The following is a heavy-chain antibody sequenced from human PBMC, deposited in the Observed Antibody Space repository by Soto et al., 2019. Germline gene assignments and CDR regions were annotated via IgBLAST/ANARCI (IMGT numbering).Heavy chain of an antibody. V-gene: IGHV3-23*01. CDR2: ISGSGGST. J-gene: IGHJ5*02. Sequence: GGSLRLSCAASGFTFSSYAMSWVRQAPGKGLEWASAISGSGGSTYYADSVKGRFTISRDNSKNTLYLQMNSLRAEDTAVYYCAKSGIVLAPAARRDWFDPWGQGTLVTVSS. D-gene: IGHD2-2*01. CDR1: GFTFSSYA. CDR3: AKSGIVLAPAARRDWFDP.